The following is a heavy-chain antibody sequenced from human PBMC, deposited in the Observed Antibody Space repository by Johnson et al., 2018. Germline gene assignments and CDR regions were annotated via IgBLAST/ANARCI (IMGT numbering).Heavy chain of an antibody. V-gene: IGHV3-73*01. Sequence: VQLVQSGGGLVQPGGSLKLSCAASGFTFSGSAMHWVRQASGKGLEWVGRIRSKANSYATAYAASVKGRFTISRDNSKNTLYLQMNSLRAEDTAVYYCAKERGLTMVRGVRTEAFDIWGQGTMVTVSS. J-gene: IGHJ3*02. CDR3: AKERGLTMVRGVRTEAFDI. D-gene: IGHD3-10*01. CDR1: GFTFSGSA. CDR2: IRSKANSYAT.